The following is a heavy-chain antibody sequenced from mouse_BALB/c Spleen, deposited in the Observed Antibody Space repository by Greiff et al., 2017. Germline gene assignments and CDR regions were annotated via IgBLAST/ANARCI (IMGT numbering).Heavy chain of an antibody. V-gene: IGHV1S29*02. CDR1: GYTFTDYN. CDR2: IYPYNGGT. D-gene: IGHD1-2*01. Sequence: VQLQQSGPELVKPGASVKISCKASGYTFTDYNMHWVKQSHGKSLEWIGYIYPYNGGTGYNQKFKSKATLTVDNSSSTAYMELRSLTSEDSAVYYCAREGTTATGAMDYWGQGTSVTVSS. J-gene: IGHJ4*01. CDR3: AREGTTATGAMDY.